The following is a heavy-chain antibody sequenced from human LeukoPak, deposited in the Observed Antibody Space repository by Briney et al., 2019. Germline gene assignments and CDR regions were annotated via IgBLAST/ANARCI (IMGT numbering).Heavy chain of an antibody. Sequence: AASVKVSSKASGYTFTIYAMHWVRQAPGQRLEWMGWINAGNVNTKYSQKFHGRVTIPRDTSASTAYMELSSLRSEDTAVYYCARDHNYYGSGSYWVWFDLWGQGTLVTVSS. D-gene: IGHD3-10*01. J-gene: IGHJ5*02. CDR2: INAGNVNT. V-gene: IGHV1-3*01. CDR1: GYTFTIYA. CDR3: ARDHNYYGSGSYWVWFDL.